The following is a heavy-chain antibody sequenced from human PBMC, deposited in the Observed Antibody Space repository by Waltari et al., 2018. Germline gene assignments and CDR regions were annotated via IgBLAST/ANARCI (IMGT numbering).Heavy chain of an antibody. CDR2: VQSSGST. V-gene: IGHV4-59*01. CDR1: GASLGTTD. D-gene: IGHD1-7*01. CDR3: ARALWRVGTRGDFFDI. J-gene: IGHJ3*02. Sequence: QVQLRESGAGLVKYWETLALTCSVSGASLGTTDWRWIRRSPGKGVEWIGYVQSSGSTDYNPSFRGRVTMSADASKNQFSLTLKSLTAADTATYFCARALWRVGTRGDFFDIWGRGTTVTVS.